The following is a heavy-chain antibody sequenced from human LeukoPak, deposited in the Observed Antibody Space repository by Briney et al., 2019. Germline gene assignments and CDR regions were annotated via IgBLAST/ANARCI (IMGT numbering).Heavy chain of an antibody. D-gene: IGHD4-17*01. CDR2: IYYSGST. V-gene: IGHV4-59*01. Sequence: SETLSLTCTVSGGSISSYYWSWIRQPPGKGLAWIGYIYYSGSTNYNPSLKSRVTISVDTSKNQFSLKLSSVTAADTAVYYCARDYGDYVGWYFDLWGRGTLVTVSS. CDR1: GGSISSYY. CDR3: ARDYGDYVGWYFDL. J-gene: IGHJ2*01.